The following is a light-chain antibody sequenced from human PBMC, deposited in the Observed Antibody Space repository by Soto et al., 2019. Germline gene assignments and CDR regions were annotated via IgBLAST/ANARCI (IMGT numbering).Light chain of an antibody. Sequence: EIVLTQSPGTLSLSPGERATLSCRASQSVSSSYLAWYQQKPGQAPRLLIYDTSNRATGIPSRFSGSASGTDFTLTISSLEPEDFAVYYCQQRSKWPITFGQGTRLEIK. V-gene: IGKV3D-20*02. J-gene: IGKJ5*01. CDR2: DTS. CDR3: QQRSKWPIT. CDR1: QSVSSSY.